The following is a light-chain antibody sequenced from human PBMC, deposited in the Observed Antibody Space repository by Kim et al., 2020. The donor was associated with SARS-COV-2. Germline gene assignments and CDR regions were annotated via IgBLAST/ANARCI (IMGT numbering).Light chain of an antibody. CDR3: QQSHTAPLLT. V-gene: IGKV1-39*01. CDR2: AAS. CDR1: QNINSF. Sequence: DIQMTQSPSSLAASVGDRVTITCRASQNINSFLNLYQQRPGKAPKLLIYAASTLQIGVPSRFSGSGSGTDFTLTITSLQPEDFASYFFQQSHTAPLLTFGGGTKVDIK. J-gene: IGKJ4*01.